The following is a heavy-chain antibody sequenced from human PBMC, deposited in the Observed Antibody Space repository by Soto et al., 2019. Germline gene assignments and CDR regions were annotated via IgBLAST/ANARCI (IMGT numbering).Heavy chain of an antibody. CDR3: AKLGFPYSGYHYEWRKVFDY. Sequence: PSETLSLTCTVSGGSVSSYYWSWIRQSPGKGLEWIGYIYYSGSTKYKPSLKSRVTISVDTSKNQFSLKVSSATAADTAVYYCAKLGFPYSGYHYEWRKVFDYWGQGTPVTVSS. CDR1: GGSVSSYY. CDR2: IYYSGST. D-gene: IGHD5-12*01. V-gene: IGHV4-59*08. J-gene: IGHJ4*02.